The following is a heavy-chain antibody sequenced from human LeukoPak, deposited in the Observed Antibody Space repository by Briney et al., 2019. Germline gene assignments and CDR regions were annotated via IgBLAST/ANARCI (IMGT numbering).Heavy chain of an antibody. CDR1: GYSISGGYF. CDR3: TRVTRNSGWFFDY. J-gene: IGHJ4*02. V-gene: IGHV4-38-2*01. Sequence: SDTLSLTCDVSGYSISGGYFWGWIRQPPGMGLEWIGSTAHRGNTYYNPSLKGRVSISTDGSKNQFSLSLTSVTAADTATYYCTRVTRNSGWFFDYWGQGTLATVHS. D-gene: IGHD6-19*01. CDR2: TAHRGNT.